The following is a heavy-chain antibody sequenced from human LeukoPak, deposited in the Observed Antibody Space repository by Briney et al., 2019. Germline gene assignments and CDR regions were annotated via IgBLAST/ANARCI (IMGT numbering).Heavy chain of an antibody. D-gene: IGHD6-19*01. Sequence: GGSLRLSCVASGFTFSSYWMSWVRQAPGKGLQWVANIKHDGSEKYYVDSVMGRFTISRDNAKNSLYLQMSSLRAEDTAVYYCARRGIISGWYWAYYFDYWGQGTLVTVSS. CDR2: IKHDGSEK. CDR3: ARRGIISGWYWAYYFDY. V-gene: IGHV3-7*01. CDR1: GFTFSSYW. J-gene: IGHJ4*02.